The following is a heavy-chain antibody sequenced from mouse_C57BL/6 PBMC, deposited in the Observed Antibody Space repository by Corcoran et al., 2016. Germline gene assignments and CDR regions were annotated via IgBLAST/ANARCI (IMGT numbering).Heavy chain of an antibody. V-gene: IGHV1-26*01. CDR1: GYTFTDYY. CDR2: INPNNGGT. J-gene: IGHJ4*01. D-gene: IGHD1-1*01. Sequence: EVQLQQSGPELVKPGASVKISCKASGYTFTDYYMNWVKQSHGKSLEWIGDINPNNGGTSYNQKFKGKATLTVDKSSSTAYMELRSLTSEDSAVYYCARPLRYYDDYAMDYWGQGTSVTVSS. CDR3: ARPLRYYDDYAMDY.